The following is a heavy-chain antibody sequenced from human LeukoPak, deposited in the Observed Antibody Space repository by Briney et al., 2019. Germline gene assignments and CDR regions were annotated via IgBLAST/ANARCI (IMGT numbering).Heavy chain of an antibody. V-gene: IGHV7-4-1*02. CDR3: AGGLYDSSGYYYFSFDY. D-gene: IGHD3-22*01. CDR2: INTNTGNP. CDR1: GYTFSSYA. J-gene: IGHJ4*02. Sequence: RASVKVSCKASGYTFSSYAMNWVRQAHGQGLEWMGWINTNTGNPTYAQGFTGRFVFSLDTSVSTAYLQISSLKAEDTAVYYCAGGLYDSSGYYYFSFDYWGQGTLVTISS.